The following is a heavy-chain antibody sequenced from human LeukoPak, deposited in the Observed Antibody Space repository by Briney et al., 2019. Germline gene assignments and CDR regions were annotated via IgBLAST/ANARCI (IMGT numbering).Heavy chain of an antibody. D-gene: IGHD4-17*01. Sequence: GGSLRLSCAASGFTFSSYGMHWVRQAPGKGLEWVAVIWYDGSNKYYADSVKGRFTISRDNSKNTLYLQMNSLRAEDTAVYYCARAPGYGDYIDAFDIWGQGTMATVSS. CDR1: GFTFSSYG. J-gene: IGHJ3*02. CDR2: IWYDGSNK. CDR3: ARAPGYGDYIDAFDI. V-gene: IGHV3-33*01.